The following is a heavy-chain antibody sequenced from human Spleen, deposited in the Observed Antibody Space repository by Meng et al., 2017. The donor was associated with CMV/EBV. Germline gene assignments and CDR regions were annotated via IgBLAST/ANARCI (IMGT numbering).Heavy chain of an antibody. CDR2: INHSGST. J-gene: IGHJ4*02. V-gene: IGHV4-34*01. Sequence: QVHRQQWGAGLLQPPETLSLTFAVYGGSFSGYYWSWIRQPPGKGLEWIGEINHSGSTNYNPSLKSRVTISVDTSKNQFSLKLSSVTAANTAVYYCARDYPDCSGGSCYSSNWGQGTLVTVSS. CDR3: ARDYPDCSGGSCYSSN. CDR1: GGSFSGYY. D-gene: IGHD2-15*01.